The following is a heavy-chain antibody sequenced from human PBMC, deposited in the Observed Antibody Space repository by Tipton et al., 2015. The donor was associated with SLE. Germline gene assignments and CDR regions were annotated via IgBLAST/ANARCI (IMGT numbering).Heavy chain of an antibody. V-gene: IGHV4-34*01. D-gene: IGHD3-3*01. CDR3: ARGGSKHYDFWGRQMGPHAFDI. CDR1: DENIRNYY. J-gene: IGHJ3*02. CDR2: INHSGTT. Sequence: TLSLTCTVSDENIRNYYWSWIRQLPDKGLEWIGEINHSGTTNCNPSLKSRVTISVDTSKNQFSLKLSSVTAADTAVYYCARGGSKHYDFWGRQMGPHAFDIWGQETKVTVSS.